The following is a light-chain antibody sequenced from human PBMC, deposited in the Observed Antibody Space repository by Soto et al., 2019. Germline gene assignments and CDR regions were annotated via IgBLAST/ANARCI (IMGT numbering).Light chain of an antibody. J-gene: IGKJ4*01. V-gene: IGKV3-20*01. CDR3: QQYGSSPPLT. Sequence: EIVLTQSPGPLSLSPGERATLSCRASQSVSSTYLAWYQQKPDQAPRLLIYGASTRATGIPDRFTGSGSGTDFTLTISRLEPEDFAVYYCQQYGSSPPLTFGAGTKVEIK. CDR1: QSVSSTY. CDR2: GAS.